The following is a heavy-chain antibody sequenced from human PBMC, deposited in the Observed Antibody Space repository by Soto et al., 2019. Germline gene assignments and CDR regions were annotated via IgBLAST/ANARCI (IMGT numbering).Heavy chain of an antibody. Sequence: GGSLRLSCAASGFTFSSYAMHWVRQAPGKGLEWVAVISYDGSNKYYADSVKGRFTISRDNSKNTLYLQMNSLRAEDTAVYYCAREYTAMDQYYFDYWGQGTLVSVSS. V-gene: IGHV3-30-3*01. CDR3: AREYTAMDQYYFDY. D-gene: IGHD5-18*01. CDR1: GFTFSSYA. J-gene: IGHJ4*02. CDR2: ISYDGSNK.